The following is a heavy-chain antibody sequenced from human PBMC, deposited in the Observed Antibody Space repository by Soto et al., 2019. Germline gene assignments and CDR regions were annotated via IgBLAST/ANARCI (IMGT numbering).Heavy chain of an antibody. V-gene: IGHV1-69*13. D-gene: IGHD6-13*01. CDR1: GGTFSSYA. J-gene: IGHJ4*02. CDR2: IIPIFGTA. CDR3: ARDGGYSSSWYVSDY. Sequence: ASVKVSCKASGGTFSSYAISWVRQAPGQGLEWMGGIIPIFGTANYAQKFQGRVTITADESTSTAYMELSSLRSEDTAAYYCARDGGYSSSWYVSDYWGQGTLVTVSS.